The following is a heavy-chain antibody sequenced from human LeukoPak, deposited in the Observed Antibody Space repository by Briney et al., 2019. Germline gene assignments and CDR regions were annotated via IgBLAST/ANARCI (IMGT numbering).Heavy chain of an antibody. CDR1: GYTFIIYG. V-gene: IGHV1-18*01. D-gene: IGHD5-18*01. CDR2: ISAYNGNT. J-gene: IGHJ4*02. CDR3: AGQVDTSMALPDY. Sequence: ASVKVSCTSSGYTFIIYGVSWVRQAPGQGLEWMGWISAYNGNTNYAQKHRGRVTMTTDTSTSTAYMEVRSLRSDDTAIYYCAGQVDTSMALPDYWGQGTLVTVSS.